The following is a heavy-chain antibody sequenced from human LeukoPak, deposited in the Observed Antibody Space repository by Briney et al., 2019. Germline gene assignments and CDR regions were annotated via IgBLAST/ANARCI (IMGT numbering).Heavy chain of an antibody. D-gene: IGHD6-6*01. CDR2: IYYSGIT. J-gene: IGHJ5*01. CDR3: ARTSAEYSNSWIDS. Sequence: SETLSLTCTVSGGSISGSTHYWGWIRQPPGKGLEWIGSIYYSGITYYNPSLKSRVTISIDTSKNQLSLNLISVTAADTAVYYCARTSAEYSNSWIDSWGQGTLVIVSS. CDR1: GGSISGSTHY. V-gene: IGHV4-39*07.